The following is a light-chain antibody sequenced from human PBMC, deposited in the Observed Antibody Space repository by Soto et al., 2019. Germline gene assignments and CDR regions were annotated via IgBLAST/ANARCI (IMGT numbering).Light chain of an antibody. CDR2: KAS. J-gene: IGKJ2*03. CDR3: QQYKSNLYS. Sequence: TQSPGTLSLSPGERATLSCRASQSVNNWLAWYQQKPGNAPKLLIYKASSLQSGVPSRFSGSGSGTEFTLTISRLQPDDFATYYCQQYKSNLYSFGQGTKLEIK. CDR1: QSVNNW. V-gene: IGKV1-5*03.